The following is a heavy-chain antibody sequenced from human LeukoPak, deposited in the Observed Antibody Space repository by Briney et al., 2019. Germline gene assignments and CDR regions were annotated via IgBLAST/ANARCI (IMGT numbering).Heavy chain of an antibody. D-gene: IGHD6-13*01. J-gene: IGHJ4*02. V-gene: IGHV3-48*03. CDR2: ISSSGSTI. Sequence: GGSLRLSCAASGFTFSSYEMNWVRQAPGKGLEWVSYISSSGSTIYYADSVKGRSTISRDNAKNSLYLQMNSLRAEDTAVYYCAREGSSWSEGRLWYFDYWGQGTLVTVSS. CDR3: AREGSSWSEGRLWYFDY. CDR1: GFTFSSYE.